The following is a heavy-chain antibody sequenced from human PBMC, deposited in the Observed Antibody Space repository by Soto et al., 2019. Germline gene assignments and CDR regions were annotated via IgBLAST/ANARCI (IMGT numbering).Heavy chain of an antibody. J-gene: IGHJ5*02. CDR2: ISYDGSNK. V-gene: IGHV3-30-3*01. CDR3: ARDNIVVVVAATVSNWFDP. CDR1: GFTFSSYA. D-gene: IGHD2-15*01. Sequence: GGSLRLSCAASGFTFSSYAMHWVRQAPGKGLEWVAVISYDGSNKYYADSVKGRFTISRDNSKNTLYLQMNSLRAEDTAVYYCARDNIVVVVAATVSNWFDPWGQGTLVTVSS.